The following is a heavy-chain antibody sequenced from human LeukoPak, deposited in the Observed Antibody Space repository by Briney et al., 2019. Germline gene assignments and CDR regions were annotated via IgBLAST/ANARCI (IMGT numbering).Heavy chain of an antibody. D-gene: IGHD6-19*01. CDR1: GYTLTELS. J-gene: IGHJ6*03. CDR3: ATSTGSGWSYYYYYMDV. Sequence: ASVKVSCKVSGYTLTELSMHWVRQAPGKGLEWMGGFDPEDGETIYAQKFQGRGTMTEDTSTDTAYMELSSLRSEDTAAYYCATSTGSGWSYYYYYMDVWGKGTTVTVSS. V-gene: IGHV1-24*01. CDR2: FDPEDGET.